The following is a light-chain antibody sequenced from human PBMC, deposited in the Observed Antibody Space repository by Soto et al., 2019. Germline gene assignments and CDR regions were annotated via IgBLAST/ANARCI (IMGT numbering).Light chain of an antibody. CDR3: HQYNAYPWT. Sequence: DIQMTQSPSTLSAYVGDRVTITCRASQSISSWLAWYQQKPGKAPKLMIYKASTLESGVPSNFSGSGSGTEFSLTISSLQPEDFETYYCHQYNAYPWTFGQGTKVEVK. J-gene: IGKJ1*01. CDR2: KAS. CDR1: QSISSW. V-gene: IGKV1-5*03.